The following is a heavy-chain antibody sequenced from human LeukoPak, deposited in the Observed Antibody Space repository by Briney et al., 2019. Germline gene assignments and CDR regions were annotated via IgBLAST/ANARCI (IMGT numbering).Heavy chain of an antibody. V-gene: IGHV3-7*01. Sequence: GGSLRLSCAASGFTFSSYWMSWVRRAPGKGLEWVANIKQDGSEKYYVDSVKGRFTISRDNAKNSLYLQMNSLRAEDTAVYYCAREHYDFWSGYRFDYWGQGTLVTVSS. D-gene: IGHD3-3*01. CDR1: GFTFSSYW. J-gene: IGHJ4*02. CDR2: IKQDGSEK. CDR3: AREHYDFWSGYRFDY.